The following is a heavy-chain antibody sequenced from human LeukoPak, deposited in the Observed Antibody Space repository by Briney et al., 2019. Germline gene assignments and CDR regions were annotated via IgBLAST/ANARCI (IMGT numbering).Heavy chain of an antibody. D-gene: IGHD3-22*01. V-gene: IGHV5-51*01. CDR3: ARLPSYYYDRSGYFPNNWFDP. Sequence: GESLKISCKASGYSFNSYWIAWVRQMPGKGLEWMGIIYPGDSDTRYSPSFQGQVTISADKSISTAYLQWGSLKASDTAMYYCARLPSYYYDRSGYFPNNWFDPWGQGTLVTVSS. J-gene: IGHJ5*02. CDR2: IYPGDSDT. CDR1: GYSFNSYW.